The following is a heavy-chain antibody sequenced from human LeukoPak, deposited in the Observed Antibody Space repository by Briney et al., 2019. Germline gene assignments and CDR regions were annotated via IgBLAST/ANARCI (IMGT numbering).Heavy chain of an antibody. CDR2: IIPIFGTA. CDR1: GGTFSSYA. Sequence: WASVKVSCKASGGTFSSYAISWVRQAPGQGLEWMGGIIPIFGTANYAQKFQGRVTITADKSTSTAYMELSSLRSEDTAVYYCAREKGIAAAGAGTDAFDIWGQGTMVTVSS. J-gene: IGHJ3*02. D-gene: IGHD6-13*01. V-gene: IGHV1-69*06. CDR3: AREKGIAAAGAGTDAFDI.